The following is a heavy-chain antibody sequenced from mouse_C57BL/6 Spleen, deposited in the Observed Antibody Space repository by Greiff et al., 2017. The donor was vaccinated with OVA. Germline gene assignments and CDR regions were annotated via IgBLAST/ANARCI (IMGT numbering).Heavy chain of an antibody. V-gene: IGHV1-59*01. CDR1: GYTFTSYW. D-gene: IGHD2-5*01. J-gene: IGHJ4*01. Sequence: QVQLQQPGAELVRPGTSVKLSCKASGYTFTSYWMPWVKQRPGQGLEWIGVIDPSDSYTNYNQKFKGKATLTVDTSSSTAYVQLSSLTSEDSAVYYCARPYDSNYEDYCALDYWGQGTTVTVSS. CDR2: IDPSDSYT. CDR3: ARPYDSNYEDYCALDY.